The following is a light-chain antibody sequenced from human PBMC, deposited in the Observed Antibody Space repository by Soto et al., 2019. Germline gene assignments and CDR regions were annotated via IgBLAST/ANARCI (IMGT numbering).Light chain of an antibody. Sequence: QSALTQPRSASGSPGQSVTISCTGTSGDVASYEYVSWYQQRPGKAPKIMIYNVSKRPSGVSDRFSGSKSGKTASLTISGLQAEDEADYYCCSYAGSYTLIFGGGTTLTVL. CDR1: SGDVASYEY. CDR3: CSYAGSYTLI. CDR2: NVS. J-gene: IGLJ2*01. V-gene: IGLV2-11*01.